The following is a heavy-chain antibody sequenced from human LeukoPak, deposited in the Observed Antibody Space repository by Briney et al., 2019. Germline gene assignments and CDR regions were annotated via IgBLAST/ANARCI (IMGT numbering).Heavy chain of an antibody. CDR1: GFSFSTYA. CDR3: AARSNNWYVLDY. D-gene: IGHD6-13*01. CDR2: ISTTSSYI. Sequence: GGSLRLSCAASGFSFSTYAISWVRQAPGKGLEWVSCISTTSSYIFYADSVRGRFTISRDNAKNSLYLQMDSLRAEDTAVYYCAARSNNWYVLDYWGQGTLVTVSS. J-gene: IGHJ4*02. V-gene: IGHV3-21*01.